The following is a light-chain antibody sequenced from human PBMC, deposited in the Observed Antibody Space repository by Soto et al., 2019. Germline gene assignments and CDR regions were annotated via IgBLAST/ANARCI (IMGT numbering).Light chain of an antibody. J-gene: IGKJ1*01. CDR3: QQYNSYAWT. Sequence: DIQMTQSPSTLSASVGDRVTITCRASQSISSWLAWYQQKPGKAPKLLIYKASSLESGVPSRLSGIGSGTEFFLTISSLQPDDFATYYCQQYNSYAWTFGQGTKVDIK. CDR2: KAS. CDR1: QSISSW. V-gene: IGKV1-5*03.